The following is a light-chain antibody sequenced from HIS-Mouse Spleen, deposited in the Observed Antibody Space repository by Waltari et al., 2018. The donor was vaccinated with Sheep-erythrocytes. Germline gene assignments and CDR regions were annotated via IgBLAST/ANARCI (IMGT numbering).Light chain of an antibody. CDR3: CSYAGSSTPWV. Sequence: QSALTQPPSASGSPGQSVTISCTGTSSDVGSYNLVSWYQQNPGKAPKLMIYDGSKRPSAVFNRFSGSKSGNTASLTISGLQAEDEADYYCCSYAGSSTPWVFGGGTKLTVL. CDR1: SSDVGSYNL. J-gene: IGLJ3*02. CDR2: DGS. V-gene: IGLV2-23*01.